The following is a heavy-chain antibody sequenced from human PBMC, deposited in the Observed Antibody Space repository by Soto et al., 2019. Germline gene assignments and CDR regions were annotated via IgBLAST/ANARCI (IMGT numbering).Heavy chain of an antibody. V-gene: IGHV4-39*01. D-gene: IGHD3-3*01. CDR2: IYYSGSP. CDR1: GGSISSSSYY. J-gene: IGHJ6*02. Sequence: QLQLQESGPGLVKPSETLSLTCTVSGGSISSSSYYWGWIRQPPGKGLEWIGSIYYSGSPYYNPSLTSRVTMYVDTSKNQFSLKLGSVTAADTAVYYCAGMGGYYAPDYYGMDVWGQGTTVTVSS. CDR3: AGMGGYYAPDYYGMDV.